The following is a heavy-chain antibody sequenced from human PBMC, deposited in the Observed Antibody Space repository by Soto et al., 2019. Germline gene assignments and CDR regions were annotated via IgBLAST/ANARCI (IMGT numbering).Heavy chain of an antibody. J-gene: IGHJ4*02. CDR2: INHSGST. CDR1: GGSFSGYY. Sequence: SETLSLTCAVYGGSFSGYYWSWIRQPPGKGLEWIGEINHSGSTNYNPSLKSRVTISVDTSKNQFSLKLSSVTAADTAVYYCAREKSGYDAKLEYWGQGTLVTVSS. CDR3: AREKSGYDAKLEY. V-gene: IGHV4-34*01. D-gene: IGHD5-12*01.